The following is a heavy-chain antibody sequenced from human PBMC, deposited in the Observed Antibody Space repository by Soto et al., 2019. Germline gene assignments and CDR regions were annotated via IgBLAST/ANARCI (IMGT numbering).Heavy chain of an antibody. CDR3: ARERTTTDYYYGMDV. CDR1: GYTFTSYY. CDR2: INPSGGST. D-gene: IGHD4-17*01. J-gene: IGHJ6*02. Sequence: QVQLVQSGAEVKKPGASVKVSCKASGYTFTSYYMHWVRQAPGQGLEWMGIINPSGGSTSYAQKFQGRVTMTRDTSTSTVYMELSSLRSEDTAVYYCARERTTTDYYYGMDVWGQGTTVTVSS. V-gene: IGHV1-46*01.